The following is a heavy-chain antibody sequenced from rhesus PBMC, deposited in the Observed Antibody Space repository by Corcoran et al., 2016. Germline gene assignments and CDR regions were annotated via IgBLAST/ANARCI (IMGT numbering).Heavy chain of an antibody. CDR3: ARSEDGIKPLDV. CDR2: IYGGSGSN. J-gene: IGHJ5-2*02. D-gene: IGHD3-9*01. CDR1: GGSISDYYY. Sequence: QVQLQESGPGLVKPSETLSLTCAVYGGSISDYYYWSWIRQPPGKGREWIGQIYGGSGSNYYTPSLKSRVTVSKDTSKNQFSRKLSSVTAADTAVYYCARSEDGIKPLDVWGRGVLVTVSS. V-gene: IGHV4-143*01.